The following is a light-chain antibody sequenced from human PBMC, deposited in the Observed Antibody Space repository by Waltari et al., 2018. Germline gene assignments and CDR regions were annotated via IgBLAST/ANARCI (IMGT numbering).Light chain of an antibody. CDR1: SLRSYY. V-gene: IGLV3-19*01. CDR2: DKN. J-gene: IGLJ3*02. CDR3: LSRDSSSTRV. Sequence: SSELTQDPAVSVAMGQTVRITCQGDSLRSYYASWYQQRPGQAPILVIYDKNNRPSGVPDRFSGSSSHNTASLTITRAQAEDAGVYYCLSRDSSSTRVFGGGTTLTV.